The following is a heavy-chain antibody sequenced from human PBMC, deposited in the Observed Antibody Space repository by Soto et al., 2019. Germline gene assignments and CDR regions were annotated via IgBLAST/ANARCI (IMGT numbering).Heavy chain of an antibody. CDR3: ARRGSWGHCDY. CDR1: GFTFSSYA. CDR2: ISGSGGST. J-gene: IGHJ4*02. Sequence: EVQLLESGGGLVQPGGSLRLSCAASGFTFSSYAMRWVRQAPVKGLEWVSAISGSGGSTYYADSVKGRFTISRDNSKNTLYLEIKSPGAEDTAGYFCARRGSWGHCDYWGQGTLVTVSS. D-gene: IGHD3-16*01. V-gene: IGHV3-23*01.